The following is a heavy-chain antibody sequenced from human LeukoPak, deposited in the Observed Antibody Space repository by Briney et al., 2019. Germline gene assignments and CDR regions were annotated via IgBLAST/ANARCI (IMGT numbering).Heavy chain of an antibody. CDR1: GGSFSGYY. Sequence: SETLSLTCAVYGGSFSGYYWSWIRQPPGKGLEWIGEINHSGSTNYNPSLKSRVTISVDTSKNQFSLKLSSATAADTAVYYCARDLWFGESRVDYYGMDVWGQGTTVTVSS. D-gene: IGHD3-10*01. J-gene: IGHJ6*02. CDR2: INHSGST. V-gene: IGHV4-34*01. CDR3: ARDLWFGESRVDYYGMDV.